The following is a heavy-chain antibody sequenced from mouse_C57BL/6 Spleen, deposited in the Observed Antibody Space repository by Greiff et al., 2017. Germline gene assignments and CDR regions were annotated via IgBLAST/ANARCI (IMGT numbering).Heavy chain of an antibody. CDR3: ARNWDEDWYFDV. V-gene: IGHV1-19*01. CDR1: GYTFTDYY. CDR2: INPYNGGT. Sequence: VQLQQSGPVLVKPGASVKMSCKASGYTFTDYYMNWVKQSHGKSLEWIGVINPYNGGTSYNQKFKGKATLTVDKSSSTAYMELNSLTSEDSAVYYCARNWDEDWYFDVWGTGTTVTVSS. J-gene: IGHJ1*03. D-gene: IGHD4-1*01.